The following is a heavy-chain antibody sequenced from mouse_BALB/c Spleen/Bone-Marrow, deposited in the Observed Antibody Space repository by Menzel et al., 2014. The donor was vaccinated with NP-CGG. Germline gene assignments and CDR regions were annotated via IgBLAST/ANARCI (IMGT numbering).Heavy chain of an antibody. CDR2: ISSGGSYT. V-gene: IGHV5-9-1*01. Sequence: EVMLVESGGGLVKPGGSLKLSCAASGFTFSSYAMSWVRQTPEKRLEWVATISSGGSYTYYPDSVKGRFTISRDNAKNTLYLQMSSLRSEDTAMYYCARPKRGFAYWGQGTLVTVSA. CDR3: ARPKRGFAY. CDR1: GFTFSSYA. J-gene: IGHJ3*01.